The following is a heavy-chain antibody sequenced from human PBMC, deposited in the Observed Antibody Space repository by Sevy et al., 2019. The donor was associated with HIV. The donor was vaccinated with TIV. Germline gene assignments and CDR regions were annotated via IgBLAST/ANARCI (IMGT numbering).Heavy chain of an antibody. CDR2: INPNSGGT. CDR1: GYTFTGYY. V-gene: IGHV1-2*02. J-gene: IGHJ6*03. CDR3: ARNYCSGSYIYYYYYMDV. Sequence: ASVKVSCKASGYTFTGYYMHWVRQAPGQGLEWMGWINPNSGGTNYAQKFQGRVTMTRDTSISTAYMELSRLRSDDTAVYYCARNYCSGSYIYYYYYMDVWGKGTTVTVSS. D-gene: IGHD3-10*01.